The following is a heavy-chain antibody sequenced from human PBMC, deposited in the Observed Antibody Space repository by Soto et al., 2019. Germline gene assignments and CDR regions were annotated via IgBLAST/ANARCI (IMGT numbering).Heavy chain of an antibody. Sequence: QVQLVQSGAEVKKPGSSVKVSCKASGGTFSSYAISWVRQAPGQGLEWMGGIIPIFGTANYAQKFQGRVTITADESTSTAYMELSGLRSEDTAVYYCARASHDYGDYVAVYWGQGTLVTVSS. CDR3: ARASHDYGDYVAVY. V-gene: IGHV1-69*01. D-gene: IGHD4-17*01. J-gene: IGHJ4*02. CDR2: IIPIFGTA. CDR1: GGTFSSYA.